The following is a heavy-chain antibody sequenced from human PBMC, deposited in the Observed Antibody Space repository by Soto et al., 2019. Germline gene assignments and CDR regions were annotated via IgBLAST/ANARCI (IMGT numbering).Heavy chain of an antibody. CDR2: IKSKSVGGTT. CDR3: TTYSTRTFRDGGPCYSVQTKIQYS. CDR1: GFSFSNVW. D-gene: IGHD2-15*01. J-gene: IGHJ4*02. Sequence: EVQLVESGGGLVKPGGSLTLSCAASGFSFSNVWMSWVRQAPGKGLEWVGHIKSKSVGGTTDYTAPVKGRFTISRDDSKGTMYLQMNRLKTQDTAVYYSTTYSTRTFRDGGPCYSVQTKIQYSWGQGILVTVSS. V-gene: IGHV3-15*01.